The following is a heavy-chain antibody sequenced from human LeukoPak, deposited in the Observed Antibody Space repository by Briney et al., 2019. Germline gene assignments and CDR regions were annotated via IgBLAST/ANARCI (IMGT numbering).Heavy chain of an antibody. Sequence: GASVKVSCKASGGTFSSYAISWVRQAPGQGLEWMGGIIPIFGTANYAQKFQGRVTITTDESTSTAYMELSSLRSEDTAVYYCARVVVVVPAAIVWFDPWGQGTLVTVSS. V-gene: IGHV1-69*05. CDR1: GGTFSSYA. CDR2: IIPIFGTA. CDR3: ARVVVVVPAAIVWFDP. J-gene: IGHJ5*02. D-gene: IGHD2-2*01.